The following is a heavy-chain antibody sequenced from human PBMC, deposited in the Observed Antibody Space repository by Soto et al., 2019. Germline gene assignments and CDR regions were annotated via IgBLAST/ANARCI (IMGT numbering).Heavy chain of an antibody. J-gene: IGHJ4*02. CDR1: GFTFSSYA. D-gene: IGHD7-27*01. CDR3: AKDTPWGGSRHDY. CDR2: ISGSGGST. V-gene: IGHV3-23*01. Sequence: EVQLLESGGGLVQPGGSLRLSCAASGFTFSSYAMSWVRQAPGKGLEWVSAISGSGGSTYYADSVKGRFTISRDNSKNTLYVQMNSRRAEDTAVYYCAKDTPWGGSRHDYWGQGTLVTVSS.